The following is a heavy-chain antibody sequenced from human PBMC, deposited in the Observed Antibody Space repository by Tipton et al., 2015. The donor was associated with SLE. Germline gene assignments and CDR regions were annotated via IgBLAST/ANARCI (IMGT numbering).Heavy chain of an antibody. D-gene: IGHD1-7*01. J-gene: IGHJ4*02. CDR2: IYYSGST. CDR3: ARGTRGSYDWNYSFDY. V-gene: IGHV4-61*01. Sequence: TLSLTCTVSGGSVRSGSYYWSWIRQPPGKGLEWIGYIYYSGSTNYNPSLKSRLTISVDTSKKQFSLKLSSVTAADTAVYYCARGTRGSYDWNYSFDYWGQGTLVTVSS. CDR1: GGSVRSGSYY.